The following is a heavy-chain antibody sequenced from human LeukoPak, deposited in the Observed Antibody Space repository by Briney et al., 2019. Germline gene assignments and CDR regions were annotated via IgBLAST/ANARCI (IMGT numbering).Heavy chain of an antibody. Sequence: SETLSLTCTVSGGSISSSSYYWGWIRQPPGKGLEWIGSIYYSGSTYYNPSLKSRVPIPVDRSKNQFSLKLSSVTAADTAVYYCARHKATGYCSGGSCYFDYYGMDVWGQGTTVTVSS. CDR3: ARHKATGYCSGGSCYFDYYGMDV. V-gene: IGHV4-39*01. J-gene: IGHJ6*02. D-gene: IGHD2-15*01. CDR2: IYYSGST. CDR1: GGSISSSSYY.